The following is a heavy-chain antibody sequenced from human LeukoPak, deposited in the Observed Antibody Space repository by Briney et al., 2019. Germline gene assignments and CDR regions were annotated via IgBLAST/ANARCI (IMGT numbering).Heavy chain of an antibody. CDR3: ARAGHNSDSGGYDF. CDR1: GYTFIDHY. V-gene: IGHV1-2*02. D-gene: IGHD3-22*01. J-gene: IGHJ4*02. Sequence: GASVKVSCKPSGYTFIDHYLHWVRQAPGQGLESMGWIDPDTGDTNYPQKFQGRLTMTRDTSSSTAYMELNRLGSDDTAVYYCARAGHNSDSGGYDFWGLGTLLTVSS. CDR2: IDPDTGDT.